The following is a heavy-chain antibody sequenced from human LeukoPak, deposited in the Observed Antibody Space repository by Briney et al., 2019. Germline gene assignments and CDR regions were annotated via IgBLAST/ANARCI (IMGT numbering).Heavy chain of an antibody. J-gene: IGHJ4*02. CDR1: GFSFSSYW. D-gene: IGHD3-10*01. V-gene: IGHV3-21*04. CDR3: ARARITMVTSSYYFDY. CDR2: ISSSSSYI. Sequence: GGSLRLSCEVSGFSFSSYWMTWVRQAPGKGLEWVSSISSSSSYIYYADSVKGRFTISRDNSKNTLYLQMNSLRAEDTAVYYCARARITMVTSSYYFDYWGQGTLVTVSS.